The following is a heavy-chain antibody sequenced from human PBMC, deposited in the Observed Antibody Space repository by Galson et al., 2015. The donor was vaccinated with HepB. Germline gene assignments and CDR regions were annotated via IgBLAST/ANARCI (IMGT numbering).Heavy chain of an antibody. D-gene: IGHD6-13*01. V-gene: IGHV1-69*04. J-gene: IGHJ5*02. CDR1: GGTFSSYT. Sequence: SVKVSCKASGGTFSSYTISWVRQAPGQGLEWMGRIIPILGIANYAQKFQGRVTITADKSTSTAYMELSRLRSDDTAVYYCARDGGAAAGRMNWFDPWGQGTLVTVSS. CDR3: ARDGGAAAGRMNWFDP. CDR2: IIPILGIA.